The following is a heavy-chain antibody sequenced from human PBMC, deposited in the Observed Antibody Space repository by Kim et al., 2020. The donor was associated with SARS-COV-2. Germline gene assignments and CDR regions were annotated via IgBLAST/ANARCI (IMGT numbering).Heavy chain of an antibody. CDR1: GFTFTSSA. V-gene: IGHV1-58*01. CDR3: AALLWLEDYYYYYGMDV. J-gene: IGHJ6*02. CDR2: IVVGSGNT. Sequence: SVKVSCKASGFTFTSSAVQWVRQARGQRLEWIGWIVVGSGNTNYAQKFQERVTITRDMSTSTAYMELSSLRSEDTVVYYCAALLWLEDYYYYYGMDVWGQGTTVTVSS. D-gene: IGHD6-19*01.